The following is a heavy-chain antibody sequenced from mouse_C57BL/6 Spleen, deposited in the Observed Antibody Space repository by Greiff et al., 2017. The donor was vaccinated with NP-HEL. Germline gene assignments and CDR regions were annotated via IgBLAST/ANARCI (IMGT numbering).Heavy chain of an antibody. Sequence: EVQLQQSGAELVRPGASVKLSCTASGFNIKDDYMHWVKQRPEQGLEWIGWIDPENGDTEYASKFQGQATITADTSSNTAYLQLSSLTSEDTAVYYCTTWGNGSSYAMDYWGQGTSVTVSS. D-gene: IGHD1-1*01. J-gene: IGHJ4*01. CDR1: GFNIKDDY. CDR3: TTWGNGSSYAMDY. V-gene: IGHV14-4*01. CDR2: IDPENGDT.